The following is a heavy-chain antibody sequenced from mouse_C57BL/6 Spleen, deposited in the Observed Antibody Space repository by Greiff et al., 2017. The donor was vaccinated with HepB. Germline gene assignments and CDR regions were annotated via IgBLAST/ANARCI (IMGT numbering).Heavy chain of an antibody. J-gene: IGHJ4*01. CDR2: IYPGDGDT. CDR1: GYAFSSYW. CDR3: ARRIHYYGSREGAMDY. Sequence: QVQLQQSGAELVKPGASVKISCKASGYAFSSYWMNWVKQRPGKGLEWIGQIYPGDGDTNYNGKFKGKATLTADKSSSTAYMQRSSLTSEDSAVYFCARRIHYYGSREGAMDYRGQGTSVTVSS. V-gene: IGHV1-80*01. D-gene: IGHD1-1*01.